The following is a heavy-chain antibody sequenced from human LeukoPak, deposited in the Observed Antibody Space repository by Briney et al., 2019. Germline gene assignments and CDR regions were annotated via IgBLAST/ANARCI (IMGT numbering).Heavy chain of an antibody. J-gene: IGHJ4*02. CDR3: AKVGDSADY. CDR1: GFTFDNYA. CDR2: ISWNSGSI. Sequence: PGGSLRLSCAASGFTFDNYAMHWVRQAPGKGLEWVSGISWNSGSIVYADSVKGRFTISRDNSKNTLYLQMNSLRAEDTAVYYCAKVGDSADYWGQGTLVTVSS. V-gene: IGHV3-9*01. D-gene: IGHD4-17*01.